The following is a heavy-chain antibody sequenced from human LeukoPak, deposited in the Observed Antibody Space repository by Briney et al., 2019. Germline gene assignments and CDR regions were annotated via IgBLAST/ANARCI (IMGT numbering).Heavy chain of an antibody. CDR1: GFTFSNYG. V-gene: IGHV3-33*01. CDR3: AREDGSMGANIAY. CDR2: IWYDGSKK. D-gene: IGHD1-26*01. Sequence: GGSLRLSCAASGFTFSNYGMHWVRQAPGKGLEWVTVIWYDGSKKYYADSVKGRFTISRDDSKNTLYLEMISLRAEDTAIYYCAREDGSMGANIAYWGQGTLVTVSS. J-gene: IGHJ4*02.